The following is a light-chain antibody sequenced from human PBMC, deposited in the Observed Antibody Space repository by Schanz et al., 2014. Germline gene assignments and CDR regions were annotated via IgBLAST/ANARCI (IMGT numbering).Light chain of an antibody. Sequence: QSALTQPASVSGSPGQSITISCTGTSSDVGSYNLVSWYQQHPDKAPKLIIYEGTKRPSGVSNRFSGSESGNTASLTISGLQAEDEAGYYCSSYAGSTTSWVFGGGTQLTVL. V-gene: IGLV2-23*01. CDR3: SSYAGSTTSWV. CDR2: EGT. J-gene: IGLJ3*02. CDR1: SSDVGSYNL.